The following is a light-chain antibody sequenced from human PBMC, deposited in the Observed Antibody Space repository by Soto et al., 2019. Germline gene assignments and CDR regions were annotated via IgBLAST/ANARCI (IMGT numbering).Light chain of an antibody. CDR1: QSVSNSY. Sequence: EIVLTQSPGTLSLSPGERATLSCRASQSVSNSYLAWYQQKRGQAPRLLLYGTSSRATGIPDRFSGSGSGTDFTLTISRLEPDDFAVYFWQHYVPSPETWTFGQGTKVEIK. V-gene: IGKV3-20*01. CDR2: GTS. J-gene: IGKJ1*01. CDR3: QHYVPSPETWT.